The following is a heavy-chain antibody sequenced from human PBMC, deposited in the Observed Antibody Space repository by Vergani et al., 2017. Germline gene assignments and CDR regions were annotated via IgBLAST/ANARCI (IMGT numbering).Heavy chain of an antibody. D-gene: IGHD3-10*01. CDR2: IIPILGIA. CDR3: ARVRGGEDVGYGMDV. V-gene: IGHV1-69*02. CDR1: GGTFSSYT. J-gene: IGHJ6*02. Sequence: VSCKASGGTFSSYTISWVRQAPGQGLEWMGRIIPILGIANYAQKFQGRVTITADKSTSTAYMELSSLRSEDTAVYYCARVRGGEDVGYGMDVWGQGTTVTVSS.